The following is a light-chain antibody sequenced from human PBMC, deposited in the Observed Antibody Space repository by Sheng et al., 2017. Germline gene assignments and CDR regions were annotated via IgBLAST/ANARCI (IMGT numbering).Light chain of an antibody. J-gene: IGKJ1*01. CDR1: QSINSF. CDR2: KAS. Sequence: DIQMTQSPSTLSASVGDRVTITCRASQSINSFLAWYQQKPGKAPKLLISKASYLESGVPSRFSGSESGTEFTLTISSLQPDDFATYYCQQYKRYSTFGQGTKVEIK. V-gene: IGKV1-5*03. CDR3: QQYKRYST.